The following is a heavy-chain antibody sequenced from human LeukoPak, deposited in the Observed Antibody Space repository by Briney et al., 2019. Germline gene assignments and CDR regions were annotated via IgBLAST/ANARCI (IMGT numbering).Heavy chain of an antibody. D-gene: IGHD2-8*01. V-gene: IGHV3-21*01. Sequence: GGSLRLSCAASGFTFSSYNMNWVRQAPGKGLEWVSFISSSSSHIYYADSVKGRFTISRDNSKNTLYLQMNSLRAEDTAVYYCARDNGEWRLNWFDHWGQGTLVTVSS. CDR2: ISSSSSHI. CDR1: GFTFSSYN. J-gene: IGHJ5*02. CDR3: ARDNGEWRLNWFDH.